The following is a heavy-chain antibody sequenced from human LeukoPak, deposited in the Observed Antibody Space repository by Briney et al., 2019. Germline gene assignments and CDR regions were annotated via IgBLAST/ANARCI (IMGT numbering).Heavy chain of an antibody. V-gene: IGHV3-66*01. CDR3: ARDSYYDFWSGYYASYYGMDV. CDR1: GFTFSSNY. Sequence: GSLRLSCAASGFTFSSNYMSWVRRAPGKGLEWVSVIYSGGSTYYADSVKGRFTISRDNSKNTLYLQMNSLRAEDTAVYYCARDSYYDFWSGYYASYYGMDVWGQGTTVTVSS. CDR2: IYSGGST. J-gene: IGHJ6*02. D-gene: IGHD3-3*01.